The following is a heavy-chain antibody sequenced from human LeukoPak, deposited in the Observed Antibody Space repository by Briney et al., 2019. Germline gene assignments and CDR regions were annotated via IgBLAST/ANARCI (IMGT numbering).Heavy chain of an antibody. J-gene: IGHJ5*02. V-gene: IGHV4-38-2*02. CDR3: ARIGGITMVRGVTSWFDP. CDR2: IYHTVGT. Sequence: SETLSLTCTVSGYSISSGYYWGWIRPPPGKGLEWIGSIYHTVGTYYNPSLKSRVTISVDTSKNQFSLKLNSVTAADTAVYYCARIGGITMVRGVTSWFDPWGQGTLVTVSS. CDR1: GYSISSGYY. D-gene: IGHD3-10*01.